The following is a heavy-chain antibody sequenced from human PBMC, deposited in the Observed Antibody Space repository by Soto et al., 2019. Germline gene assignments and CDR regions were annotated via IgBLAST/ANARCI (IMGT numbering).Heavy chain of an antibody. CDR3: AKDLTSTSRTPEL. CDR1: GFTFSSYG. V-gene: IGHV3-23*01. J-gene: IGHJ4*02. D-gene: IGHD2-2*01. CDR2: ITGSGGST. Sequence: QPGGSLRLSCTASGFTFSSYGMSWVRQAPGKGLEWVSAITGSGGSTYYADSMKGRFTISRDNSKNTLYLQMNSPRAEDTAIYYCAKDLTSTSRTPELWGQGTLVTVSS.